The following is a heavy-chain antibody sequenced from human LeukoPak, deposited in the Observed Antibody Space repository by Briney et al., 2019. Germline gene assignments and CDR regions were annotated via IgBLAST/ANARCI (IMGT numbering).Heavy chain of an antibody. V-gene: IGHV3-21*04. CDR3: ARVGRGITNYMDV. CDR1: GFTFSSYS. J-gene: IGHJ6*03. D-gene: IGHD3-10*01. CDR2: ISSSSSSYI. Sequence: GGSLRLSCAASGFTFSSYSMNWVRQAPGKGLEWVSSISSSSSSYIYYADSVRGRFTISRDNARNSLYLQMNSLRAEDTAVYYCARVGRGITNYMDVWGKGTTVTISS.